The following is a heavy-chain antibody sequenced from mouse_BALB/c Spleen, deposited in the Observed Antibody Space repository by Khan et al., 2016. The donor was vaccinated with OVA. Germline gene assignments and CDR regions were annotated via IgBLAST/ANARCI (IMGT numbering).Heavy chain of an antibody. J-gene: IGHJ2*01. Sequence: VPLKESGPGLVKPSQSLSLTCTVTGNSITSGYAWNWIRQFPGNKLEWMGYISYSGDTSYIPSLKSRISITRDTSKNQFFLQLNSVTTEDTATYYCARGNYYGYYVDYWGQGTTLTVSS. CDR1: GNSITSGYA. CDR2: ISYSGDT. V-gene: IGHV3-2*02. CDR3: ARGNYYGYYVDY. D-gene: IGHD1-1*01.